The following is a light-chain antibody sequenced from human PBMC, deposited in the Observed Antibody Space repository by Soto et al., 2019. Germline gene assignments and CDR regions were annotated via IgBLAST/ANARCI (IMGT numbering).Light chain of an antibody. CDR3: QQRSNWPLT. CDR1: QIVSSY. CDR2: DAS. J-gene: IGKJ4*01. V-gene: IGKV3-11*01. Sequence: DIVLTQSPATLALSPGERATLSCRASQIVSSYLAGYQQKPGQAPRLLIYDASNRATGIPARFSGSGSGTAFTLTITSLEPEDFAVYYCQQRSNWPLTFGGGTKVDIK.